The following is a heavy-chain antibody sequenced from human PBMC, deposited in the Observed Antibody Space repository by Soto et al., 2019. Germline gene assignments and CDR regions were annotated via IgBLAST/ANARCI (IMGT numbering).Heavy chain of an antibody. D-gene: IGHD2-2*01. J-gene: IGHJ3*02. Sequence: GGSLRLSCAASGFTFSSYAMSWVRQAPGKGLEWVSAISGSGGSTYYADSVKGRFTISRHNSKNTLYLQMNSLRAEDTAVYYCARDLGYCSSTSCQEIWGQGTMVTVSS. CDR3: ARDLGYCSSTSCQEI. V-gene: IGHV3-23*01. CDR2: ISGSGGST. CDR1: GFTFSSYA.